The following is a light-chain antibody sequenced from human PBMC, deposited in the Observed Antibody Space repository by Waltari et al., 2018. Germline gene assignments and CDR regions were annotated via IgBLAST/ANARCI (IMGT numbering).Light chain of an antibody. J-gene: IGKJ1*01. V-gene: IGKV3-20*01. CDR2: GSS. Sequence: IVLTQSPGTLSLSPGERATLSCRARQIVSSSSLAWYQQKPGQAPRLLMFGSSNRATGIPDRFSGSGSGTDFTLTISRLEPEDFAVYYCQMYETFGQGTKVEIK. CDR1: QIVSSSS. CDR3: QMYET.